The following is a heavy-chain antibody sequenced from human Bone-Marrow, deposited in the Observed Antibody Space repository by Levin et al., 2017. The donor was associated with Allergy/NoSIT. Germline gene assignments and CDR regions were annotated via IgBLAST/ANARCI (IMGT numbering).Heavy chain of an antibody. CDR2: MAGTGDST. J-gene: IGHJ4*02. D-gene: IGHD3-10*01. Sequence: HPGESLKISCAASGFTFRNYAMSWVRQAPGKGLEWVSSMAGTGDSTYYADSVKGRFTISRDNSKNTLYLQMNSLRAEDTAVYYCAKDDHYYYVSGPDYWGQGTLVTVSS. CDR3: AKDDHYYYVSGPDY. V-gene: IGHV3-23*01. CDR1: GFTFRNYA.